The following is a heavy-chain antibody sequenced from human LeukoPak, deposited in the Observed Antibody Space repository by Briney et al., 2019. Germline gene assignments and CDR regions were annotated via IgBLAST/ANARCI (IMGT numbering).Heavy chain of an antibody. CDR1: GGSISSGGYY. J-gene: IGHJ3*02. CDR3: ARGRRNAWLLPHDAFDI. Sequence: SETLSLTCTVSGGSISSGGYYWSWIRQPPGKGLEWIGEINHSGSTNYNPSLKSRVTISVDTSKNQFSLKLSSVTAADTAVYYCARGRRNAWLLPHDAFDIWGQGTMVTVSS. V-gene: IGHV4-39*07. CDR2: INHSGST. D-gene: IGHD3-22*01.